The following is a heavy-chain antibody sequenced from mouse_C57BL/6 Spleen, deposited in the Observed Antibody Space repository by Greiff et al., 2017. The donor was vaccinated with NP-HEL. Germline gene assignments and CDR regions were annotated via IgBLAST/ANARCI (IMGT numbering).Heavy chain of an antibody. CDR1: GCTFTSYW. CDR3: ARFGTLYAMDY. CDR2: IHPNSGST. V-gene: IGHV1-64*01. Sequence: QVQLQQPGAELVKPGASVKLSCKASGCTFTSYWMHWVKQRPGQGLEWIGMIHPNSGSTNYNEKFKSKATLTVDKSSSTAYMQLSSLTSEDSAVYYCARFGTLYAMDYWGQGTSVTVSS. J-gene: IGHJ4*01. D-gene: IGHD4-1*01.